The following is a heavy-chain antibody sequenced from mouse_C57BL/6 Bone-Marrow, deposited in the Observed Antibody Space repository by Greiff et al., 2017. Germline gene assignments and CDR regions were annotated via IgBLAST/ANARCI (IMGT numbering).Heavy chain of an antibody. V-gene: IGHV1-26*01. J-gene: IGHJ4*01. CDR2: INPNNGGT. Sequence: VQLQQSGPELVKPGASVKISCTASGYTFTDYYMNWVKQSHGKSLEWIGDINPNNGGTSYNQKFKGKATLTVDKSSSTAYMELRSLTSEDSAVYYCARVYGSSVANFYYAMDYWGQGTSVTVSS. CDR3: ARVYGSSVANFYYAMDY. D-gene: IGHD1-1*01. CDR1: GYTFTDYY.